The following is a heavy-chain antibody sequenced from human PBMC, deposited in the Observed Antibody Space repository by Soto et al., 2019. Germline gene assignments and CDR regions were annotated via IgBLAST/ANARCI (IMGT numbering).Heavy chain of an antibody. CDR3: AREAPPADY. J-gene: IGHJ4*02. Sequence: KFQGRVTMTTDTSTSTAYMELRSLRSDDTAVYYCAREAPPADYWGQGTLVTVSS. V-gene: IGHV1-18*01.